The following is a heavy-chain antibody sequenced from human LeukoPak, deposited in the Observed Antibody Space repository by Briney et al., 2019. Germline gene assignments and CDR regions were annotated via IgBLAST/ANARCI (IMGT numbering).Heavy chain of an antibody. Sequence: SETLSLTCTVSDYSISNGYYWGCSRPPPGKGLEWIGSIYYSGSTYYNPSLKSRVTISVDTSKNQFSLKLSSVTAADTAVYYCARHTTLGGWPCQYWGQGTLVTVSS. J-gene: IGHJ4*02. V-gene: IGHV4-38-2*02. CDR1: DYSISNGYY. CDR3: ARHTTLGGWPCQY. CDR2: IYYSGST. D-gene: IGHD1-1*01.